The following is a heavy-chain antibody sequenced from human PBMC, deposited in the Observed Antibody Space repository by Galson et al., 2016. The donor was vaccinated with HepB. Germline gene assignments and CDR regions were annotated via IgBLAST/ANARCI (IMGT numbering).Heavy chain of an antibody. CDR2: IHYSGNT. V-gene: IGHV4-59*01. CDR3: ARGSNLSNSGWFTVALDY. D-gene: IGHD6-19*01. CDR1: GGSIHNYY. Sequence: ETLSLTCSVSGGSIHNYYWTWIRQSPGKGLEWIGNIHYSGNTNYNPSLKSRVTISLDTSKNQFSLKLSSVAAADTAVYYCARGSNLSNSGWFTVALDYWGQGTLVTVSS. J-gene: IGHJ4*02.